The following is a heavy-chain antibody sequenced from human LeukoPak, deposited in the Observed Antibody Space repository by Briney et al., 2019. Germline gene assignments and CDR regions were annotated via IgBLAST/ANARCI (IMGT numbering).Heavy chain of an antibody. D-gene: IGHD4-11*01. CDR1: GGSISSSSYY. CDR3: ARGGTHDYSNYGVAFDI. CDR2: IYYSGST. Sequence: SETLSLTCTVSGGSISSSSYYWGWIRQPPGKGLEWIGSIYYSGSTCYNPSLKSRVTISVDTSKNQFSLKLSSVTAADTAVYYCARGGTHDYSNYGVAFDIWGQGTMVTVSS. J-gene: IGHJ3*02. V-gene: IGHV4-39*07.